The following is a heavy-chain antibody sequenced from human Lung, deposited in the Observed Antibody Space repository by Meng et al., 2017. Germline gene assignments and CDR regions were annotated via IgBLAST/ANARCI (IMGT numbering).Heavy chain of an antibody. V-gene: IGHV3-74*01. CDR1: GFTFTDHW. CDR2: INRDGTKP. CDR3: TNDRLNH. J-gene: IGHJ1*01. Sequence: GQLGGSGGGLVPPGGSLGFSCAASGFTFTDHWMHWVRQGPGKGLVWVSRINRDGTKPTYADSVKGRFTISRDNAKNTLYLQMNNLRAEDTAFYYCTNDRLNHWGQGALVTVSS. D-gene: IGHD1-1*01.